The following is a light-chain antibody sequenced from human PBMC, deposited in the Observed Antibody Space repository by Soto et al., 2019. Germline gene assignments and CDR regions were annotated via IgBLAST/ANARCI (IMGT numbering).Light chain of an antibody. CDR3: QHYYSAPFT. V-gene: IGKV4-1*01. Sequence: DIVMTQSPDSLAVSLGERASINCKSSQSVLHSSNNKNYLAWYQQKPRQPPKLLIYWASTRESGVPDRFSGSGSGTDFTLTISSLQAEDVAVYYCQHYYSAPFTFGGGTKVEIK. CDR1: QSVLHSSNNKNY. CDR2: WAS. J-gene: IGKJ4*01.